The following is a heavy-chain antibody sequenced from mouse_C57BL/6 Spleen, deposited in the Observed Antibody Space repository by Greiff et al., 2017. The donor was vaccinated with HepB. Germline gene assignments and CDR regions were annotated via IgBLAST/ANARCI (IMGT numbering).Heavy chain of an antibody. CDR1: GYEFSSSW. V-gene: IGHV1-82*01. D-gene: IGHD3-2*02. Sequence: VQLQQSGPELVKPGASVKISCKASGYEFSSSWMNWVKQRPGKGLEWIGRIYPGDGDTNYNGKFKGKATLTADKSSSTAYMQLSSLTSEDSAVYFCARSRQLSQSFAYWGQGTLVTVSA. CDR3: ARSRQLSQSFAY. J-gene: IGHJ3*01. CDR2: IYPGDGDT.